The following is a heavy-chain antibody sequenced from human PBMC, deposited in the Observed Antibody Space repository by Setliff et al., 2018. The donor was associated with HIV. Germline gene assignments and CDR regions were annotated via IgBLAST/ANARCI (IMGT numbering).Heavy chain of an antibody. Sequence: PSETLSLTCTVSGGSLSNYHWSWIRQSPGKGLVWVGYVYFSGSTEYNPSLRGRVTISVDTSKNQLSLKLTSVTAADTAVYYCVRGGYSSTWYYYYYMDVWGKGTTVTVSS. CDR1: GGSLSNYH. J-gene: IGHJ6*03. CDR2: VYFSGST. CDR3: VRGGYSSTWYYYYYMDV. V-gene: IGHV4-59*01. D-gene: IGHD6-13*01.